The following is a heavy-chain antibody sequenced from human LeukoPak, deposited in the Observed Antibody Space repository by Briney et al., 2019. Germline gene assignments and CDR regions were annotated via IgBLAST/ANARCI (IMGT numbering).Heavy chain of an antibody. CDR2: IYYRGST. D-gene: IGHD5-12*01. J-gene: IGHJ4*02. CDR3: ARGHSGCFDY. CDR1: GGSINSADYY. V-gene: IGHV4-30-4*01. Sequence: SETLSLTCTVSGGSINSADYYWSWIRQPPGKGLEWIGYIYYRGSTYYSPSLKSRVTISIDTSKSQFSLKLSSVTAADTAVYYCARGHSGCFDYWGQGTLVTVSS.